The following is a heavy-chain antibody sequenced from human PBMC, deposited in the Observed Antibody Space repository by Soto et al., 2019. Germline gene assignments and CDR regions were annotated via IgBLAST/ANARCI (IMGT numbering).Heavy chain of an antibody. CDR2: IKQDGSEK. J-gene: IGHJ4*02. D-gene: IGHD3-22*01. CDR1: GFTFSSYW. Sequence: EVQLVESGGGLVQPGGSLRLSCAASGFTFSSYWMSWVRQAPGKGLEWVANIKQDGSEKYYVDSVKGRFTISRDNAKNSLYLQMNSLRAEDTAVYYCARSSTTYYYDSSGYYWGQGTLVTVSS. V-gene: IGHV3-7*01. CDR3: ARSSTTYYYDSSGYY.